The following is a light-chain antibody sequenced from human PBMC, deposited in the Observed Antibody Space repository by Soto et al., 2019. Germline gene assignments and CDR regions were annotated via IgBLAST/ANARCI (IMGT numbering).Light chain of an antibody. J-gene: IGLJ3*02. CDR1: SSDVGGYNY. CDR3: SSYTSSSTWV. V-gene: IGLV2-14*01. Sequence: QSVLTQPASVSGSPGQSISISCTGTSSDVGGYNYVSWYQQHPGKAPKLMIYEVSNRPSGVSNRFSASKSGNTASLTISGLQAEDEAHYYCSSYTSSSTWVFGGGTKLTVL. CDR2: EVS.